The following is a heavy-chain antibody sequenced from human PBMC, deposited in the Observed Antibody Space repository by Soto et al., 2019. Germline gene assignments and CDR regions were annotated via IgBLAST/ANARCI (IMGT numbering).Heavy chain of an antibody. Sequence: GESLKISCTGSVYSFTSYWIGWVRQMPGKGLEWMAIIYPGDSDTRYSPSSQGPVTISADKSIRTAYLEWSSLKASDIAMYYCGRHERRYYYYGMQVWGQGPTGTL. CDR1: VYSFTSYW. CDR3: GRHERRYYYYGMQV. J-gene: IGHJ6*02. CDR2: IYPGDSDT. V-gene: IGHV5-51*01.